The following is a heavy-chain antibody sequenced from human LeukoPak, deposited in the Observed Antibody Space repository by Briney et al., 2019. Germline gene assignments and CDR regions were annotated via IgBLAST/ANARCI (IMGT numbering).Heavy chain of an antibody. CDR1: GYTFTSHG. CDR2: ISAYNGNT. Sequence: ASVKVSCKASGYTFTSHGISWVRQAPGQGLEWMGWISAYNGNTNYAQKLQGRVTMTTDTSTSTAYMELRSLRSDDTAVYYCARDSIEYYDSSVLGPDSDYWGQGTLVTVSS. D-gene: IGHD3-22*01. CDR3: ARDSIEYYDSSVLGPDSDY. V-gene: IGHV1-18*01. J-gene: IGHJ4*02.